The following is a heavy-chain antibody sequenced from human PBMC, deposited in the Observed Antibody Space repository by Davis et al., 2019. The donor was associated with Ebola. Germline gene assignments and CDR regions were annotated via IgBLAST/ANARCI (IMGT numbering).Heavy chain of an antibody. J-gene: IGHJ3*02. V-gene: IGHV4-34*01. CDR1: GGSFSGYY. CDR2: INHSGST. CDR3: ARSRWFRGRDAFDI. D-gene: IGHD3-10*01. Sequence: SETLSLTCAVNGGSFSGYYWSWIRQPPGKGLEWIGEINHSGSTNYNPSLKSRVTITVDTSKNQFSLKLSSVTAADTAVYYCARSRWFRGRDAFDIWGQGTMVTVSS.